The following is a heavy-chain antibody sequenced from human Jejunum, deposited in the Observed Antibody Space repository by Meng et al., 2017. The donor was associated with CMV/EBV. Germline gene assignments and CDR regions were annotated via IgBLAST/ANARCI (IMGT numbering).Heavy chain of an antibody. J-gene: IGHJ4*02. CDR3: AKESFASGSYFDY. V-gene: IGHV3-11*06. CDR1: GFTLSDYY. D-gene: IGHD3-10*01. Sequence: AAGFTLSDYYISWIRQAPGKGLEWISFISGSSIDILYADYVKGRFTVSRDNSESTLYLQMNSLRAEDTAVYFCAKESFASGSYFDYWGQGTLVTVSS. CDR2: ISGSSIDI.